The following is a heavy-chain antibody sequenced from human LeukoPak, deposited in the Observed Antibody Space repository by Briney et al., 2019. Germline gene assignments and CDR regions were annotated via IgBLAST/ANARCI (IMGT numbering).Heavy chain of an antibody. CDR1: GFTFSSYA. J-gene: IGHJ4*02. D-gene: IGHD6-19*01. Sequence: PGRSLRLSCAASGFTFSSYAMHWVRQAPGKGLEWVAVISYDGSNKYYADSVKGRFTISRDNSKNTLYLQMNSLRAEDSAVYYCAREGAVAGQRPFDYWGQGTLVTVSS. V-gene: IGHV3-30*14. CDR2: ISYDGSNK. CDR3: AREGAVAGQRPFDY.